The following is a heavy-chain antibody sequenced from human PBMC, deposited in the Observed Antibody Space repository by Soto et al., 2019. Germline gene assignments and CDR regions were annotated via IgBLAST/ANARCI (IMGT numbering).Heavy chain of an antibody. V-gene: IGHV3-21*01. D-gene: IGHD1-1*01. CDR3: ARGQRWLKLAEYFQH. Sequence: PGGSLRLSCAASGFTFSSYSMNWVRQAPGKGLEWVSSISSSSSYIYYADSVKGRFTISRDNAKNSLYLQMNSLRAEDTAVYYCARGQRWLKLAEYFQHWGQGTLVTFSS. CDR2: ISSSSSYI. J-gene: IGHJ1*01. CDR1: GFTFSSYS.